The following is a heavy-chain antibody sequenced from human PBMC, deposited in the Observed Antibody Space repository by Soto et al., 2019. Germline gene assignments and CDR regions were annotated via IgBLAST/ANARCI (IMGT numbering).Heavy chain of an antibody. V-gene: IGHV3-48*03. CDR3: AGGYYSSGGGYFDY. D-gene: IGHD6-13*01. CDR2: ISSSGSTI. CDR1: GFTFSSYE. J-gene: IGHJ4*02. Sequence: EVQLVESGGGLVQSGGSLRLSCAASGFTFSSYEMNWVRQAPGKGLEWASYISSSGSTIYYADSVKGRFTISRDNAKNAMDLEINSLRARSRVVYYCAGGYYSSGGGYFDYWGQETLVTVSS.